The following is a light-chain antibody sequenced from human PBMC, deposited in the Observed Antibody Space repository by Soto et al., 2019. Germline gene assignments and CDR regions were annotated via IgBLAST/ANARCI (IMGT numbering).Light chain of an antibody. CDR3: QQRNVWPPIT. J-gene: IGKJ5*01. Sequence: EFVLTQSPATLSLSTGERATLSCRASQSIRTSLAWYQQKPGQAPRLVIFDASNRANGVPARFGGSGSGTDFTLTINSLEPEDFAVYYCQQRNVWPPITFGQGTRLEIK. CDR2: DAS. V-gene: IGKV3-11*01. CDR1: QSIRTS.